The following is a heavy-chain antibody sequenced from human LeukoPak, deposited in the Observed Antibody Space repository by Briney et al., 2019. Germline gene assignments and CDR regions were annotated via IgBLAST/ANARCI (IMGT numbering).Heavy chain of an antibody. J-gene: IGHJ3*02. Sequence: PGRSLRLSCAASGFTFSNYAMHWVRQAPGEGLEWVAIISYDGSNKCYADSVKGRFTISRDNSKNTLYLQMNSLRAEDTAVYYCARRRRAYSGYDAFDIWGQGTMVTVSS. V-gene: IGHV3-30-3*01. D-gene: IGHD5-12*01. CDR1: GFTFSNYA. CDR3: ARRRRAYSGYDAFDI. CDR2: ISYDGSNK.